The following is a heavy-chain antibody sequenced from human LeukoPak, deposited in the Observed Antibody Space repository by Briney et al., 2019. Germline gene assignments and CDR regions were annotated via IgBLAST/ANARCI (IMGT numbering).Heavy chain of an antibody. CDR1: GGTFSSYA. CDR2: IIPIFGTA. Sequence: SVKVSCKASGGTFSSYAISWVRQAPGQGLEWMGGIIPIFGTASYAQKFQGRVTITTDESTSTAYMELSSLRSEDTAVYYCARSCSGGSCYLRFDYWGQGTLVTVSS. J-gene: IGHJ4*02. CDR3: ARSCSGGSCYLRFDY. V-gene: IGHV1-69*05. D-gene: IGHD2-15*01.